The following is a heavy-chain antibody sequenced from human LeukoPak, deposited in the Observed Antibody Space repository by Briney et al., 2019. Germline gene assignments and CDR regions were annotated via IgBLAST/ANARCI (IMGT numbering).Heavy chain of an antibody. CDR1: GYTFTSYG. Sequence: GASVKVSCKASGYTFTSYGISWVRQAPGQGLEWMGWIIPILGIANYAQKFQGRVTITADKSTSTAYMELSSLRSEDTAVYYCANLFGSDDAFDIWGQGTMVTVSS. CDR3: ANLFGSDDAFDI. CDR2: IIPILGIA. D-gene: IGHD3-3*01. V-gene: IGHV1-69*10. J-gene: IGHJ3*02.